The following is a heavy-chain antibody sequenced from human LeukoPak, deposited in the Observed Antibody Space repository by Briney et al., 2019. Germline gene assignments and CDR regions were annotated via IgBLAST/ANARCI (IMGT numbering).Heavy chain of an antibody. D-gene: IGHD1-14*01. CDR1: GGSISSYY. CDR3: ARLHRGNDAFDI. CDR2: IYYSGST. J-gene: IGHJ3*02. V-gene: IGHV4-59*08. Sequence: SETLSLTCTVSGGSISSYYWSWIRQPPGKGLEWIGYIYYSGSTNYNPSLKSRVTISVDTSKNQFSLKLSSVTAADTAVYYCARLHRGNDAFDIWDQGTMVTVSS.